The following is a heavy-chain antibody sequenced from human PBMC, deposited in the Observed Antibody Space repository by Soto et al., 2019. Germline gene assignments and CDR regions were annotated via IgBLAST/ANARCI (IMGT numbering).Heavy chain of an antibody. Sequence: QVQLGQSGAEVKKPGSSVKVSCKASGGTFSSYAISWVRQAPGQGLEWMGGIIPIFGTANYAQKFQGRVTITADESTSTAYMELSSLRSEDTAVYYCASRGSLWFGELYYYYGMDVWGQGTTVTVSS. CDR3: ASRGSLWFGELYYYYGMDV. J-gene: IGHJ6*02. CDR1: GGTFSSYA. V-gene: IGHV1-69*01. CDR2: IIPIFGTA. D-gene: IGHD3-10*01.